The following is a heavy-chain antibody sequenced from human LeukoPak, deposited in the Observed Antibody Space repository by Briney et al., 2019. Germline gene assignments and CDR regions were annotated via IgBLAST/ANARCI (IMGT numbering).Heavy chain of an antibody. Sequence: SETLSLACTVSSDSISSYYWSWIRQPPGKGLEWIGNIYYSGSTNYNPSLKSRVTISVDTSKNQFSLKLNSVTAADTAVYYCAEQGGSDVLEVGAKGKMFTVSS. D-gene: IGHD6-13*01. CDR2: IYYSGST. V-gene: IGHV4-59*08. CDR1: SDSISSYY. CDR3: AEQGGSDVLEV. J-gene: IGHJ3*01.